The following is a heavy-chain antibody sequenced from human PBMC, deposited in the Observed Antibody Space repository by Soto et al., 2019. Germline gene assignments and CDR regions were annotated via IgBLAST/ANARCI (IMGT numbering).Heavy chain of an antibody. CDR2: IYYSGST. V-gene: IGHV4-61*01. J-gene: IGHJ4*02. CDR3: ARSQWLVRHPYY. D-gene: IGHD6-19*01. CDR1: GGSVSSGSYY. Sequence: PSETLSLTCTVSGGSVSSGSYYWSWIRQPPGKGLEWIGYIYYSGSTNYNPSLKSRVTISVDTSKNQFSLKLSSVTAADTAVYYCARSQWLVRHPYYWGQGTLVTVSS.